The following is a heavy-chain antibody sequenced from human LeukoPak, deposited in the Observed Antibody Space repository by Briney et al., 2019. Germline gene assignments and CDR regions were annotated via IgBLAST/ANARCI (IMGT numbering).Heavy chain of an antibody. CDR3: ARDRNSSSRPLGY. Sequence: GGSLRLSCAASGFPFSTYTMHWVRQAPGKGLEWVSYISSSSNTIYYADSVKGRFTISRDNAKNSLYLQMNSLRAEDTAVYYCARDRNSSSRPLGYWGQGTLVTVSS. CDR2: ISSSSNTI. D-gene: IGHD6-6*01. V-gene: IGHV3-48*01. J-gene: IGHJ4*02. CDR1: GFPFSTYT.